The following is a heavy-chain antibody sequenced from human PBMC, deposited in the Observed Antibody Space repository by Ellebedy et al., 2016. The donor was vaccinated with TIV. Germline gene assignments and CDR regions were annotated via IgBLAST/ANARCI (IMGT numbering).Heavy chain of an antibody. V-gene: IGHV4-34*01. CDR1: GGSFSAYS. CDR2: INHSGST. CDR3: ARGPIVLEPAAYSEVDTAMVRQIYHFDN. D-gene: IGHD5-18*01. Sequence: SQTLSLTCAVYGGSFSAYSWSWIRQPPGKGLEWIGEINHSGSTNYSPSLKSRVTISVDTSKKQFSLKLNSVTAADSAVYYCARGPIVLEPAAYSEVDTAMVRQIYHFDNWGQGTLVTVSS. J-gene: IGHJ4*02.